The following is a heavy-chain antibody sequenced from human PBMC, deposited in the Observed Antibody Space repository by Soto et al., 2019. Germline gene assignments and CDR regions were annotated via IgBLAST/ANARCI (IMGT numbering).Heavy chain of an antibody. CDR1: GGSLSGVPNY. J-gene: IGHJ5*01. D-gene: IGHD7-27*01. CDR2: IYDRRST. V-gene: IGHV4-61*01. CDR3: ARDWGTYWFDS. Sequence: SETLSLTCTVSGGSLSGVPNYWSWVRQSPGKEIEWIGYIYDRRSTKYNPSLKSRVTISQAAYANQFYLTMNSVSPCDSAIYHCARDWGTYWFDSGRQGSLVTVSS.